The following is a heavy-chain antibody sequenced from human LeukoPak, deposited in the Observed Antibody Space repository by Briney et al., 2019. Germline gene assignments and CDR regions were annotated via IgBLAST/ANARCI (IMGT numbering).Heavy chain of an antibody. V-gene: IGHV3-74*01. CDR2: INSDGSST. CDR1: GFTFSSYW. Sequence: PGGSLRLSCAAPGFTFSSYWMHWVRQAPGKGLVWVSRINSDGSSTSYADSVKGRFTISRDNSKNTLYLQMNSLRAEDTAVYYCAKDCSAPIQLWLSCVDYWGQGTLVTVSS. CDR3: AKDCSAPIQLWLSCVDY. D-gene: IGHD5-18*01. J-gene: IGHJ4*02.